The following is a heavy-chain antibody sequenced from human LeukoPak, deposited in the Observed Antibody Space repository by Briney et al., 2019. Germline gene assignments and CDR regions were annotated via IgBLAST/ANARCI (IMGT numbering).Heavy chain of an antibody. Sequence: GGSLRLSCAASGFTVSSNYMSWVRQAPGKGLEWVSVIYSGGSTYYADSVKGRFTISRHNSKNTLYLQMNSLRAEDTAAYYCAKFYDILTAYFDFWGQGTLVTVSS. D-gene: IGHD3-9*01. CDR2: IYSGGST. CDR3: AKFYDILTAYFDF. CDR1: GFTVSSNY. V-gene: IGHV3-53*04. J-gene: IGHJ4*02.